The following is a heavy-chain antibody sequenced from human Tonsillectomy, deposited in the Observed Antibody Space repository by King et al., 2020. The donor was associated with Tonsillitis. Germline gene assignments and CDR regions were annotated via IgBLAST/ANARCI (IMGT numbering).Heavy chain of an antibody. Sequence: VQLVESGAEVKKPGSSVKVSCTASGGTFSSYAISWVRQAPGQGLEWMGGIIPIFGTANYAQQFQGRVTITADESTSTAYMGLSSLRSEDTAVYYCARGSEMATALGTFDYWGQGTLVTVSS. D-gene: IGHD5-24*01. CDR3: ARGSEMATALGTFDY. CDR2: IIPIFGTA. CDR1: GGTFSSYA. V-gene: IGHV1-69*01. J-gene: IGHJ4*02.